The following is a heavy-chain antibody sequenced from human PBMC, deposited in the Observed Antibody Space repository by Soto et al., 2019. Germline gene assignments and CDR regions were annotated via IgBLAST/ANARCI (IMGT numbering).Heavy chain of an antibody. J-gene: IGHJ4*02. D-gene: IGHD6-13*01. V-gene: IGHV4-34*01. CDR2: INHSGST. CDR3: ARGRSSSWPDYFDY. CDR1: GGSFSGYY. Sequence: SETLSLTCAVYGGSFSGYYWSWIRQPPGKGLEWIGEINHSGSTNYNPSLKSRVTISVDTSKNQFSLKLSSVTAADTAVYYCARGRSSSWPDYFDYWGQGTLVTVSS.